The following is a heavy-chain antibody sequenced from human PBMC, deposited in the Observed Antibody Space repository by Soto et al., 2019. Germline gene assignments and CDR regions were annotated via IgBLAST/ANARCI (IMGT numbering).Heavy chain of an antibody. Sequence: QVQLVQSGAEVKKPGASVKVSCKASGYTFTSYYMHWVRQAPGQGLEWMGIINPSGGSTSYAQKFQGRVTMTRDMSTSTVYMELSSLRSEDTAVYYCARDRGDYVYYYYYGMDVWGQGTTVTVSS. CDR1: GYTFTSYY. V-gene: IGHV1-46*01. CDR3: ARDRGDYVYYYYYGMDV. D-gene: IGHD4-17*01. J-gene: IGHJ6*02. CDR2: INPSGGST.